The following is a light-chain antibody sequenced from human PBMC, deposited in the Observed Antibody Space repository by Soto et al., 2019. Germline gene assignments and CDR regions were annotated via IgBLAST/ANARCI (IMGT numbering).Light chain of an antibody. J-gene: IGLJ2*01. V-gene: IGLV4-60*03. Sequence: QSALTQPSSASASLGSSVKLTCTLSSGHSSYIIAWHQQQPGKAPRFLMKVEGNGSYNKGSGAPDRFSGSSSGADRYLTISNLQSEDEGDYYCETWDSTSVFGGGTKLTVL. CDR1: SGHSSYI. CDR2: VEGNGSY. CDR3: ETWDSTSV.